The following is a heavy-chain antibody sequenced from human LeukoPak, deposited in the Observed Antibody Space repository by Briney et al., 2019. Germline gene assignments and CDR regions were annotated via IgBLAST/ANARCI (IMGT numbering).Heavy chain of an antibody. D-gene: IGHD2-21*01. CDR1: GYTFTSYD. CDR2: MNPNSGNT. Sequence: GASVKVSCKASGYTFTSYDINWVRQATGQGLEWMGWMNPNSGNTGYAQKFQGRVAITRNTSISTAYMELSSLRSEDTAVYYCARADPYCGGTCYFDYWGQETLVTVSS. J-gene: IGHJ4*02. V-gene: IGHV1-8*03. CDR3: ARADPYCGGTCYFDY.